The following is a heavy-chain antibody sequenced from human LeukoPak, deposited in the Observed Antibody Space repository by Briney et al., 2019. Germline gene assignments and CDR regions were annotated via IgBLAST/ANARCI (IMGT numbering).Heavy chain of an antibody. J-gene: IGHJ4*02. D-gene: IGHD6-25*01. V-gene: IGHV3-33*01. CDR2: IWSDGSQQ. CDR3: ARSSDSSDLGY. CDR1: GFTFRSYG. Sequence: GGSLRLSCAASGFTFRSYGMHWVRQAQGKGLEWVAVIWSDGSQQHYADSVKGRFTISRDNSKNALYLQMNSLRVDDTAVYYCARSSDSSDLGYWGQGTLVTVSS.